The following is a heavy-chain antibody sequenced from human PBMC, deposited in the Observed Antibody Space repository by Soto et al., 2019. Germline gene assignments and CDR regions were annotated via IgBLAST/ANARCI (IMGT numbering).Heavy chain of an antibody. V-gene: IGHV1-46*01. CDR2: INPSGGST. CDR3: ARDLGNWNYENNWFDP. D-gene: IGHD1-7*01. J-gene: IGHJ5*02. Sequence: SVKVSCKESGETYTSNYMHWVRQAHKQGLEWMGIINPSGGSTSYAQKFQGRVTMTRDTSTSTVYMELSSLRSGDTAVYYCARDLGNWNYENNWFDPWGQGTLVTVSS. CDR1: GETYTSNY.